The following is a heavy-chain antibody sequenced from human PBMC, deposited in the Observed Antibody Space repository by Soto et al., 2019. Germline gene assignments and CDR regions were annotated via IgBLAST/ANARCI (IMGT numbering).Heavy chain of an antibody. V-gene: IGHV1-18*01. J-gene: IGHJ5*02. CDR3: ARHHGPTTSETWFDP. Sequence: QVHLVQSGVEVKTPGASVKVSCQASGYTFFTYDISWVRQAPGQGLEWMGWISTYSGDTNYAQKFQGRVTMTTDTSTTTAYLELRSLRSDDTAVYYCARHHGPTTSETWFDPWGQGTLVTVSS. CDR1: GYTFFTYD. D-gene: IGHD5-12*01. CDR2: ISTYSGDT.